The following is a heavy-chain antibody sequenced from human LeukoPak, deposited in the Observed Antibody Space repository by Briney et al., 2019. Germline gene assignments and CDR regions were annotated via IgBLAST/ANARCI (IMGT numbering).Heavy chain of an antibody. CDR2: IYSGGST. Sequence: GGSLRLSCAASGFTVSSNYMSWVRQAPGKGLEWVSVIYSGGSTYYADSVKGRFTISRDNSKNMLYLQMNSLRAEATAVYYCARAYYDFWSGYHLNYYYYGMDVWGQGTTVTVSS. CDR1: GFTVSSNY. D-gene: IGHD3-3*01. V-gene: IGHV3-66*01. CDR3: ARAYYDFWSGYHLNYYYYGMDV. J-gene: IGHJ6*02.